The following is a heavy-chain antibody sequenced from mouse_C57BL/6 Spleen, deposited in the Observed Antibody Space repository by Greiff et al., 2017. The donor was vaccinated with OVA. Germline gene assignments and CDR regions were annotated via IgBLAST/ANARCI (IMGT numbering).Heavy chain of an antibody. V-gene: IGHV1-50*01. J-gene: IGHJ2*01. CDR1: GYTFTSYW. CDR3: ARLRRGGNYFDY. D-gene: IGHD2-12*01. CDR2: IDPSDSYT. Sequence: VQLQQPGAELVKPGASVKLSCKASGYTFTSYWMQWVKQRPGQGLEWIGEIDPSDSYTNYNQKFKGKATLTVDTSSSTAYMQLSSLTSEDSAVYYCARLRRGGNYFDYWGQGTTLTVSS.